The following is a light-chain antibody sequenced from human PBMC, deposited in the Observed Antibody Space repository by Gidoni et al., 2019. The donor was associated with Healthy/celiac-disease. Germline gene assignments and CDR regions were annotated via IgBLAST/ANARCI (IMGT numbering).Light chain of an antibody. CDR1: QSISSW. V-gene: IGKV1-5*01. Sequence: IQMTQSPSTLSASVGDRVTITCRASQSISSWLAWYQQKPGKAPKLLIYDASSLESGVPARFSGSGSGTEFTLTISSLQPDDFATYYCQQYNSPPWTFGQGTKVEIK. CDR3: QQYNSPPWT. J-gene: IGKJ1*01. CDR2: DAS.